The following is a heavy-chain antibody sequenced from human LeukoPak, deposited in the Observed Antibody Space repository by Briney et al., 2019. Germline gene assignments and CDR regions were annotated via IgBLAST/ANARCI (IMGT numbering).Heavy chain of an antibody. CDR3: ARARIAAPLLDY. Sequence: GGSLRLSCAASGFIFSNYEMNWVRQTPGKGLEWVSYISDHAKSRNYVDSVKGRFTISRDSAKNSLFLQMNSLRVEDTAVYFCARARIAAPLLDYWGQGTLVTVSS. V-gene: IGHV3-48*03. CDR2: ISDHAKSR. D-gene: IGHD6-13*01. J-gene: IGHJ4*02. CDR1: GFIFSNYE.